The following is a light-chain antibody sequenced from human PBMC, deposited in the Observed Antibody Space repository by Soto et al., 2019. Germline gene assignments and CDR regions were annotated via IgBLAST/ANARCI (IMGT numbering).Light chain of an antibody. CDR2: KAS. Sequence: DIQMTQSPSTLSASVGDRVTITCRASQSISSWLAWYQQKPGKAPKLLIYKASSLASGVPSRFSGSGSGAEFTLPISSLRPDKFATYYCQQYNSYWTFVQGTKVEIK. J-gene: IGKJ1*01. CDR1: QSISSW. CDR3: QQYNSYWT. V-gene: IGKV1-5*03.